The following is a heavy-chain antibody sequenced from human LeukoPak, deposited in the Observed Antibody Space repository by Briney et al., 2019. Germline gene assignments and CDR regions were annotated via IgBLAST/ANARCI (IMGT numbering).Heavy chain of an antibody. CDR2: INPSGGST. CDR1: GYTFTSYY. CDR3: ATHSSGYYLFDY. Sequence: ASVKVSCKASGYTFTSYYMHWVRQAPGQGLEWMGIINPSGGSTSYAQKFQGRVTMTRDMSTSTVYMELSSLRSEDTAVYYCATHSSGYYLFDYWGQGTLVTVSS. J-gene: IGHJ4*02. D-gene: IGHD3-22*01. V-gene: IGHV1-46*01.